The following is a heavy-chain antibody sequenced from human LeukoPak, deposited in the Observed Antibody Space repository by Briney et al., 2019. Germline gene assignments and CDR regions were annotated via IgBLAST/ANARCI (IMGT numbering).Heavy chain of an antibody. J-gene: IGHJ4*02. Sequence: GGSLRLSCAASGFTFSSYGMHWVRQAPGKGLEWVAVISYDGSNKYYADSVKGRFTISRDNSKNTLYLQMNSLRAEDTAVYYCAKGRYSGSSHFDYWGQGTLVTVSS. D-gene: IGHD5-12*01. CDR3: AKGRYSGSSHFDY. CDR2: ISYDGSNK. CDR1: GFTFSSYG. V-gene: IGHV3-30*18.